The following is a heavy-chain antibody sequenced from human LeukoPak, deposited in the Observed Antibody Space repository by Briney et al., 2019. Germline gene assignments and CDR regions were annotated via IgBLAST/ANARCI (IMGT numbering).Heavy chain of an antibody. CDR1: GFSFNSYS. Sequence: GGSLRLSCAASGFSFNSYSMNWVRQAPGKGLEWVSYISGRSGDIFYADSEEGRFTISRDDAKNSLYLEMNSLRDEDTAVYYCARDVTPRGFNSPISFDFWGQGTLVSVSS. CDR3: ARDVTPRGFNSPISFDF. J-gene: IGHJ4*02. CDR2: ISGRSGDI. V-gene: IGHV3-21*05. D-gene: IGHD4-23*01.